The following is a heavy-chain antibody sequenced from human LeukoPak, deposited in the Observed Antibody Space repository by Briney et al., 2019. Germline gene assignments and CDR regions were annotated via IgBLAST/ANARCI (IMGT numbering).Heavy chain of an antibody. CDR3: ARDYGDYAYYFDY. CDR2: IYYSGST. Sequence: SETLSLTCTVPGGSISSSSYYWGWIRQPPGKGLEWFGSIYYSGSTYYNPSLKSRVTISVDTSKNHFSLKLSSVTAADTAVYYCARDYGDYAYYFDYWGQGTLVTVSS. CDR1: GGSISSSSYY. J-gene: IGHJ4*02. D-gene: IGHD4-17*01. V-gene: IGHV4-39*02.